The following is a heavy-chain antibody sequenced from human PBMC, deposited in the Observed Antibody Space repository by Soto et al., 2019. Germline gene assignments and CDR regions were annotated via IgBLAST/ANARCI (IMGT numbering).Heavy chain of an antibody. CDR1: GGSISSYY. J-gene: IGHJ4*02. D-gene: IGHD5-18*01. CDR2: IYYSGST. Sequence: SETLSLTCTVSGGSISSYYWSWIRQPPGKGLEWIRYIYYSGSTNYNPSLKSRVTISVDTSKNQFSLKLSSVTAADTAVYYCARHRYSYGVYYFDYWGQGTLVTVSS. V-gene: IGHV4-59*01. CDR3: ARHRYSYGVYYFDY.